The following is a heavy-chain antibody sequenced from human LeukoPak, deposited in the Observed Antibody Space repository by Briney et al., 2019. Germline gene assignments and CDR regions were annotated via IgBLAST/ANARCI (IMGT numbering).Heavy chain of an antibody. J-gene: IGHJ2*01. Sequence: SETLSLTCSVSGGAISGYYRSWIRQPAGKGLEWIGRIYYSGSTNYNPSLKSRVTMSVDTSKKQFSLTLSSMTAADTAVYYCARGPTSVEFRNWYFDLWGRGTLVTVSS. V-gene: IGHV4-4*07. D-gene: IGHD1-1*01. CDR1: GGAISGYY. CDR2: IYYSGST. CDR3: ARGPTSVEFRNWYFDL.